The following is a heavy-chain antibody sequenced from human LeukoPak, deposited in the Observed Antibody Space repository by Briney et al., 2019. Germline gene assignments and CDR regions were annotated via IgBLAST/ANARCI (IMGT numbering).Heavy chain of an antibody. CDR1: GYTFTGYY. Sequence: ASVKVSCKASGYTFTGYYMHWVRQAPGQGLEWMGWMNPNRGDTGYAQKFQGRVTITRNTSISTAYMELSSLRSEDTAVYYCARGLWGDFWSGDYYYYMDVWGKGTTVTVSS. CDR3: ARGLWGDFWSGDYYYYMDV. D-gene: IGHD3-3*01. V-gene: IGHV1-8*03. CDR2: MNPNRGDT. J-gene: IGHJ6*03.